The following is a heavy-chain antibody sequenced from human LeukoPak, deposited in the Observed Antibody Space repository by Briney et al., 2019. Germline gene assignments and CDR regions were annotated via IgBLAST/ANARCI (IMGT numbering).Heavy chain of an antibody. J-gene: IGHJ4*02. V-gene: IGHV4-59*01. CDR3: ARDGSGSYRRGYYFDY. Sequence: SETLSLTCTVSGGSISSYYWSWIRQPPGKGLEGIGYIYYCGSTNYNPSLKSRVTISVDTSKNQFSLKLSSVTAADTAVYYFARDGSGSYRRGYYFDYWGQGTLVTVSS. D-gene: IGHD1-26*01. CDR2: IYYCGST. CDR1: GGSISSYY.